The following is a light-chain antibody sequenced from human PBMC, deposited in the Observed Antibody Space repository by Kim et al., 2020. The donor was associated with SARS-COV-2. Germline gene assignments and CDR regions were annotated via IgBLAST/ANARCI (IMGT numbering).Light chain of an antibody. V-gene: IGLV3-21*01. Sequence: SYELTQPPSVSVAPGQTARITCGGNNIGGHSVHWYQQKPGQAPVLVIYYDSDRLSGIPERFSGSKAATTATLTISRVEVGDEADYYCQVWDSDIDDYVF. CDR2: YDS. CDR3: QVWDSDIDDYV. CDR1: NIGGHS. J-gene: IGLJ1*01.